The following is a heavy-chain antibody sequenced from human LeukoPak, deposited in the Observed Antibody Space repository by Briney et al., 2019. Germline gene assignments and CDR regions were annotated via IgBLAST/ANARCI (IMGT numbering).Heavy chain of an antibody. CDR3: TKPASGSTRERFEY. CDR1: GSTFSSSG. Sequence: GGSLRLSCAASGSTFSSSGMHWVRQAPGKGLEWVAYIRYDGGIKHHADSVKGRFTVSRDNSKNTLHLQMNSLRPEDTAVYYCTKPASGSTRERFEYWGQGTLVTVSS. J-gene: IGHJ4*02. V-gene: IGHV3-30*02. D-gene: IGHD1-26*01. CDR2: IRYDGGIK.